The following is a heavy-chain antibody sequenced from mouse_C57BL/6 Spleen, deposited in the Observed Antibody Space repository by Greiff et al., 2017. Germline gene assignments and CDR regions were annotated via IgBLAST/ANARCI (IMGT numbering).Heavy chain of an antibody. J-gene: IGHJ3*01. Sequence: VQLQESGPELVKPGASVKMSCKASGYTFTDYNMHWVKQSHGKSLEWIGYINPNNGGTSYNQKFKGKATLTVNKSSSTAYMGLRSLTSEDSAVYYCARTLYYDGSPWFAYWGQGTLVTVSA. D-gene: IGHD1-1*01. CDR1: GYTFTDYN. CDR3: ARTLYYDGSPWFAY. V-gene: IGHV1-22*01. CDR2: INPNNGGT.